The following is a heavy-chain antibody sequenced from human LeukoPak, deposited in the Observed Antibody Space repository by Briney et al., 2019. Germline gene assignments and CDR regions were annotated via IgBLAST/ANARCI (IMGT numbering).Heavy chain of an antibody. V-gene: IGHV4-4*02. D-gene: IGHD5-18*01. CDR2: INHSGST. CDR1: GGSISSNNW. CDR3: GVRGYSYGFDY. J-gene: IGHJ4*02. Sequence: SGTLSLTCAVSGGSISSNNWWSWVRQPPGKGLEWIGEINHSGSTNYNPSLKSRVTISVDTSKNQFSLKLSSVTAADTAVYYCGVRGYSYGFDYWGQGTLVTVSS.